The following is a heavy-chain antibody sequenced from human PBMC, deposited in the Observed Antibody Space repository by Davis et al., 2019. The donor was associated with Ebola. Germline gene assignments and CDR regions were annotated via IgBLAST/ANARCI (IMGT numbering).Heavy chain of an antibody. Sequence: SVKVSCKASGGTFSSYAISWVRQAPGQGLEWMGGIIPIFGTANYAQKFQGRVTITADESTSTASMELSSLGSEDTAVYYCARDLNRRVVVAATLLARPLEYYYYGMDVWGQGTTVTVSS. CDR1: GGTFSSYA. J-gene: IGHJ6*02. V-gene: IGHV1-69*13. CDR2: IIPIFGTA. CDR3: ARDLNRRVVVAATLLARPLEYYYYGMDV. D-gene: IGHD2-15*01.